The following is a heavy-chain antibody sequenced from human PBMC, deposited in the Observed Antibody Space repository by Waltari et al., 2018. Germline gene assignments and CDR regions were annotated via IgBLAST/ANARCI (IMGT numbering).Heavy chain of an antibody. CDR2: ISYEGSNK. CDR3: AKEKVSDYAVWDY. CDR1: GFTFSSYG. Sequence: QVQLVESGGGVVQPGRSLRLSCAASGFTFSSYGMHWVRRAPGKGLEWVAVISYEGSNKYYAASVKGRFTISRDNSKSTRYLQRNSLRAEDTAVYYCAKEKVSDYAVWDYWGQGTLVTVSS. V-gene: IGHV3-30*18. D-gene: IGHD4-17*01. J-gene: IGHJ4*02.